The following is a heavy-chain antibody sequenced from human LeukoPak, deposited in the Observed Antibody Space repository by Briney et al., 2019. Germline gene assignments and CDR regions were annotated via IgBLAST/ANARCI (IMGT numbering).Heavy chain of an antibody. CDR1: GFTFSNYW. CDR2: INSDGINT. J-gene: IGHJ5*02. D-gene: IGHD3-22*01. V-gene: IGHV3-74*01. CDR3: ARDLGQYYDTSDNWFDP. Sequence: PGGSLRLSCAASGFTFSNYWMHWVRHAPGKGLVWVSRINSDGINTSYADSVKGRFTTSRDNAKNTLNLQMNSLRAEDTAVYYCARDLGQYYDTSDNWFDPWGQGTLVTVSS.